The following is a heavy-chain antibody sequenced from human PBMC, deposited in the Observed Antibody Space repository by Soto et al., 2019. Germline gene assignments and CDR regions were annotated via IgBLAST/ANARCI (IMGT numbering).Heavy chain of an antibody. CDR3: VKGGDFYGSGSYYRNYYYYGMDV. Sequence: GSLRLSCSASGFTFSNYAIHWVRQAPGKGLEYVSAISSNGGSTYYADSVKGRFTISRDNSKNTLYLQMSSLKTEDTAVYYCVKGGDFYGSGSYYRNYYYYGMDVWGQGTTVTVSS. CDR2: ISSNGGST. D-gene: IGHD3-10*01. V-gene: IGHV3-64D*08. J-gene: IGHJ6*02. CDR1: GFTFSNYA.